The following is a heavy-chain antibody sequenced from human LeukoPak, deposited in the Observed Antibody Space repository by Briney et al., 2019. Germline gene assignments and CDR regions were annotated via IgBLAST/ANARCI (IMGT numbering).Heavy chain of an antibody. D-gene: IGHD3-10*01. J-gene: IGHJ4*02. CDR1: GFTFSSYA. CDR2: ISGSGGIT. Sequence: VGALRLSCAASGFTFSSYAMSWVRQAPGKGLEGVSAISGSGGITYYADSVKGRFTISRDNSKNTLYLQMNSLRAEDTAVYYCAKGWFGELLSVDYWGQGTLVTVSS. CDR3: AKGWFGELLSVDY. V-gene: IGHV3-23*01.